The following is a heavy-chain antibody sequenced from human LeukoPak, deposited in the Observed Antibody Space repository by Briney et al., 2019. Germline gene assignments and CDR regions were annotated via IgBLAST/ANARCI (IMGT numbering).Heavy chain of an antibody. CDR3: ARRNFPLYFDY. V-gene: IGHV4-39*01. Sequence: SETLSLTCTVSGGSISSSPYYWDWIRQPPGKGLEWIGSFSYSGSTYYSPSLKSRVTISVDTSKNQFSLRLSSVTAADTAMFYCARRNFPLYFDYWGQGTLVTVSS. D-gene: IGHD2/OR15-2a*01. J-gene: IGHJ4*02. CDR2: FSYSGST. CDR1: GGSISSSPYY.